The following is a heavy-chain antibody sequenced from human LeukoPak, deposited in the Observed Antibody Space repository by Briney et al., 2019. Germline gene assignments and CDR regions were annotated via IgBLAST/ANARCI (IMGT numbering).Heavy chain of an antibody. D-gene: IGHD3-22*01. Sequence: GGSLRLSCAASGFTFSNYGMSWVRQAPGKGLEWVSAISGSGGSTYYADSVKGRFTISRDNSKNTLFLQMNSLRAEDTAVYYCAKEGAYYDSSGYYPSFDYWGQGTLITVSS. V-gene: IGHV3-23*01. CDR3: AKEGAYYDSSGYYPSFDY. CDR2: ISGSGGST. J-gene: IGHJ4*02. CDR1: GFTFSNYG.